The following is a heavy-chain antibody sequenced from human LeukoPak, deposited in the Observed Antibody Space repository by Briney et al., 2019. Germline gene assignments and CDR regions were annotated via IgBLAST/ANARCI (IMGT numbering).Heavy chain of an antibody. CDR3: ARSPAMITFGGVIVTPRYFDY. J-gene: IGHJ4*02. V-gene: IGHV3-33*08. CDR1: GFTFSSYA. CDR2: IWYDGSNK. D-gene: IGHD3-16*02. Sequence: GGSLRLSCAASGFTFSSYAMHWVRQAPGKGLGWVAVIWYDGSNKYYADSVKGRFTISRDNSKNTLYLQMNSLRAEDTAVYYCARSPAMITFGGVIVTPRYFDYWGQGTLVTVSS.